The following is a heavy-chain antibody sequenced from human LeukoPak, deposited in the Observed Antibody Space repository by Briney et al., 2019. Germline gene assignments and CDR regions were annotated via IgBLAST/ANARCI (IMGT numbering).Heavy chain of an antibody. CDR3: ARPNPDYCTNGVCYTFDY. CDR1: GCSFTSYW. V-gene: IGHV5-51*01. J-gene: IGHJ4*02. CDR2: IYPGDSDT. Sequence: GESLKISCKGSGCSFTSYWIGWVRQMPGKGLEWMGIIYPGDSDTRYSPSFQGQVTISADKSISTAYLQWSSLKASDTAMYYCARPNPDYCTNGVCYTFDYWGQGTLVTVSS. D-gene: IGHD2-8*01.